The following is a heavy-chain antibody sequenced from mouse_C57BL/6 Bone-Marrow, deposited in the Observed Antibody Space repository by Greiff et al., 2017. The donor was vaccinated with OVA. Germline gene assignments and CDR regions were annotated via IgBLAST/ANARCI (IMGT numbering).Heavy chain of an antibody. CDR3: ARHGGSSYGWYFDV. V-gene: IGHV5-12*01. J-gene: IGHJ1*03. CDR2: ISNGGGST. D-gene: IGHD1-1*01. Sequence: EVQGVESGGGLVQPGGSLKLSCAASGFTFSDYYMYWVRQTPEKRLEWVAYISNGGGSTYYPDTVKGRFTISRDNAKNTLYLQMSRLKSEDTAMYYCARHGGSSYGWYFDVWGTGTTVTVSS. CDR1: GFTFSDYY.